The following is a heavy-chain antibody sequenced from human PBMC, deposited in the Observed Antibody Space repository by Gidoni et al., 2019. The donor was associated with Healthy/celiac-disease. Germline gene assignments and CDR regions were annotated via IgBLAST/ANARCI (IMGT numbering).Heavy chain of an antibody. D-gene: IGHD3-10*01. CDR3: ARAVDPLWFGELFPGFDY. V-gene: IGHV4-34*01. J-gene: IGHJ4*02. CDR1: GGSFSGYY. CDR2: INHSGST. Sequence: QVQLQQWGAGLLKPSETLSLTCAVYGGSFSGYYWSWIRQPPGKGLEWIGVINHSGSTNYNPSLKSRVTISVDTSKNQFSLKLSSVTAAGTAVYYCARAVDPLWFGELFPGFDYWGQGTLVTVSS.